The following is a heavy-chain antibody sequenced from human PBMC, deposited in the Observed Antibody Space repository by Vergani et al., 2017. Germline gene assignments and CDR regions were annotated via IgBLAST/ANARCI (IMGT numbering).Heavy chain of an antibody. CDR1: GYSFTSYW. D-gene: IGHD5-12*01. CDR3: ARPITYGGYGYYFDY. Sequence: EVQLVQSGAEVKKPGESLKLSCKGSGYSFTSYWIGWVRQMPGKGLEWMGIIYPGDSDTRYSPSFQGQVTISADKSISTAYLQWSSLKASDTAMYYCARPITYGGYGYYFDYWGQGTLVTVSS. CDR2: IYPGDSDT. J-gene: IGHJ4*02. V-gene: IGHV5-51*01.